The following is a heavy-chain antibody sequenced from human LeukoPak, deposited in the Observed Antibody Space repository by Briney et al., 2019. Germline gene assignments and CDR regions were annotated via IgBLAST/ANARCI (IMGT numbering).Heavy chain of an antibody. V-gene: IGHV4-4*02. Sequence: PSETLSLTCAVSGGSISSSNWWSWVRQPPGKGLEWIGEIYHSGSTNYNPSLKSRVTISVDTSKNQFSLKLSSVTAADTAVYYCASARSGYDYVFDYWGQGTLVTVSS. CDR2: IYHSGST. CDR3: ASARSGYDYVFDY. J-gene: IGHJ4*02. D-gene: IGHD5-12*01. CDR1: GGSISSSNW.